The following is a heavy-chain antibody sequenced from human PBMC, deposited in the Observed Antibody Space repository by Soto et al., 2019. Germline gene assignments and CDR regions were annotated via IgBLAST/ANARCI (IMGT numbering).Heavy chain of an antibody. D-gene: IGHD3-3*01. J-gene: IGHJ4*02. CDR3: ARGASDFWGGYPEIHFFDH. CDR2: ISYDEATE. Sequence: GGSLRLSCAASEFTFSTYPMHWVRQAPGKGLEWVAVISYDEATEYYADSVKGRFTISRDNSKNTLYLQMNTLRADDTAVYYCARGASDFWGGYPEIHFFDHWGQGTLVTVSS. V-gene: IGHV3-30-3*01. CDR1: EFTFSTYP.